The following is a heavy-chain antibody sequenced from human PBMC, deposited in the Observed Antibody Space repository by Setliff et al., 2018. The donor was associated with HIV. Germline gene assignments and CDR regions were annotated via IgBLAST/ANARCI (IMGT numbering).Heavy chain of an antibody. CDR1: GGSFSAYY. Sequence: PSETLSLTCAVYGGSFSAYYWGWVRQPPGGGLEWIGSVYYSGSTYYNPSLRSRVTISVDTSKNQFSLRLSSVTAADTAVYYCARDHKYYYDSSGLDYWGQGTLVTVSS. CDR2: VYYSGST. J-gene: IGHJ4*02. V-gene: IGHV4-34*01. D-gene: IGHD3-22*01. CDR3: ARDHKYYYDSSGLDY.